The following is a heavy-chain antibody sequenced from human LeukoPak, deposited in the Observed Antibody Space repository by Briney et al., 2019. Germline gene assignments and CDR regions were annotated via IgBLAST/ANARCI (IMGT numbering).Heavy chain of an antibody. J-gene: IGHJ5*02. CDR2: IYPGDSDT. Sequence: GESLKISCKGSGYSFNMYWIGWVRQMPGKGLEWMGIIYPGDSDTRYSPSFQGQVTISADKSISTAYLQWSSLKASDTAMYYCARRGSSWYNWFDPWGQGTLVTVSS. D-gene: IGHD6-13*01. CDR1: GYSFNMYW. CDR3: ARRGSSWYNWFDP. V-gene: IGHV5-51*01.